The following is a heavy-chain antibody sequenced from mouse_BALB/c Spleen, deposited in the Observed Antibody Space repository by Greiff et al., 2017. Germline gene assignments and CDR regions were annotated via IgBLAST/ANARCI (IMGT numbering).Heavy chain of an antibody. Sequence: EVQVVESGGGLVKPGGSLKLSCAASGFTFSSYTMSWVRQTPEKRLEWVATISSGGSYTYYPDSVKGRFTISRDNAKNTLYLQMSSLKSEDTAMYYCTRGGFDYWGQGTSVTVSS. CDR1: GFTFSSYT. CDR2: ISSGGSYT. V-gene: IGHV5-6-4*01. CDR3: TRGGFDY. J-gene: IGHJ4*01. D-gene: IGHD3-2*02.